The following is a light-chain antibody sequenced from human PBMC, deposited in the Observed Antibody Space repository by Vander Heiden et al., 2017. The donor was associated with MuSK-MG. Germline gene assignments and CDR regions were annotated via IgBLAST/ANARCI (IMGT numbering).Light chain of an antibody. Sequence: IVITHSPLSLPLTPREPPSISCRASNSLLHSNGYNYLDWYLQKTGQSPQLLIYLGSNRACGVPDRFSGSGSGTDFTLTISRVEAEDVGVYYCMQALQSPYTFGQGTTLEIK. CDR1: NSLLHSNGYNY. J-gene: IGKJ2*01. CDR3: MQALQSPYT. CDR2: LGS. V-gene: IGKV2-28*01.